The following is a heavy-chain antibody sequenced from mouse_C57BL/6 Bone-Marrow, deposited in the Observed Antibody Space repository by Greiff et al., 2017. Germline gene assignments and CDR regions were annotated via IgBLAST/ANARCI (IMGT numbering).Heavy chain of an antibody. CDR2: INPSSGYI. J-gene: IGHJ4*01. Sequence: VQLQQSGAELARPGASVKMSCKASGYTFTSYTMHWVKQRPGQGLEWIGYINPSSGYIKYNQKFKDKATLTADNSSSTADLQLSSLSSEDSAVYYWGEGWLLRDYSMDYWGQGTSVTVSS. CDR3: GEGWLLRDYSMDY. D-gene: IGHD2-3*01. CDR1: GYTFTSYT. V-gene: IGHV1-4*01.